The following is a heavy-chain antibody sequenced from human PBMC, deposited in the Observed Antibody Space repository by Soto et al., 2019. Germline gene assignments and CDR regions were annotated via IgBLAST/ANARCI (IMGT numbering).Heavy chain of an antibody. CDR3: ARQGSYMDV. CDR1: GGSISSYY. CDR2: IYYSGST. J-gene: IGHJ6*03. V-gene: IGHV4-59*08. Sequence: SGTLSLTCTVSGGSISSYYWSWIRQPPGKGLEWIGYIYYSGSTNYNPSLKSRVTISVDTSKNQFSLKLSSVTAADTAVYYCARQGSYMDVWGKGTTVTVSS.